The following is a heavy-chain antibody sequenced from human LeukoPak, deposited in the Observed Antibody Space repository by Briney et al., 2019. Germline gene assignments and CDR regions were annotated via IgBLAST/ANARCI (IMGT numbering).Heavy chain of an antibody. D-gene: IGHD5-18*01. Sequence: GGSLRLSCTASGFTFGDYAMSWVRQAPGKGLEWVGFIRSKAYGGTTEYAASVKGRFTISRDDSKSIAYLQMNSLRAEDTAVYYCAKGGTYSYGNFDYWGQGTLVTVSS. V-gene: IGHV3-49*04. CDR1: GFTFGDYA. J-gene: IGHJ4*02. CDR3: AKGGTYSYGNFDY. CDR2: IRSKAYGGTT.